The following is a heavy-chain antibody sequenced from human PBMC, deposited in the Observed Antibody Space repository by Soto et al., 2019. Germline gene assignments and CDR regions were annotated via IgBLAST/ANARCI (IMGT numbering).Heavy chain of an antibody. J-gene: IGHJ3*02. V-gene: IGHV3-30*18. CDR3: AKDQGRDGNDAFDI. CDR1: GFTFSSYG. Sequence: QVQLVESGGGVVQPGRSLRLSCAASGFTFSSYGMHWVRQAPGKGLEWVAVISYDGSNKYYADSVKGRFTISRDNSKNPLYLQMNSLRAEDTAVYYCAKDQGRDGNDAFDIWGQGTMVTVSS. D-gene: IGHD4-17*01. CDR2: ISYDGSNK.